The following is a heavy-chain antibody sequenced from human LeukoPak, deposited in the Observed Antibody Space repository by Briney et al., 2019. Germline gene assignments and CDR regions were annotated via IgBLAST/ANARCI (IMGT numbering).Heavy chain of an antibody. V-gene: IGHV5-51*01. CDR1: GYSFTSYW. D-gene: IGHD3-9*01. CDR3: ARQAWYFDWLNWSDP. J-gene: IGHJ5*02. CDR2: IYPGDSDT. Sequence: GESLKISCKGSGYSFTSYWIGWVRQMPGKGLEWMGIIYPGDSDTRYSPSFQGQVTISADKSISTAYLQWSSLKASDTAMYYCARQAWYFDWLNWSDPWGQGTLVTVSS.